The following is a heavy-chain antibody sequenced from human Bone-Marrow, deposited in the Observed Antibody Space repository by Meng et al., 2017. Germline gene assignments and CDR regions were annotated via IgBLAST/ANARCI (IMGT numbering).Heavy chain of an antibody. V-gene: IGHV4-38-2*02. D-gene: IGHD3-22*01. CDR2: IYHSGST. Sequence: SETLSLTCTVSGYSISSGYYWGWIRQHPGKGLEWIGSIYHSGSTYYNPSLKSRVTISVDTSKNQFSLKLSSVTAADTAVYYCARDSPYYYDSSGYYYRYYYYGMDVWGQGTTVTVSS. CDR1: GYSISSGYY. CDR3: ARDSPYYYDSSGYYYRYYYYGMDV. J-gene: IGHJ6*02.